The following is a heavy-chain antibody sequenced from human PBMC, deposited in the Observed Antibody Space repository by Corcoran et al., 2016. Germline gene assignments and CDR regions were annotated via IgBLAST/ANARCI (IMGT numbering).Heavy chain of an antibody. D-gene: IGHD1-26*01. V-gene: IGHV4-34*01. CDR1: GGSFSGYY. CDR3: ARVYSGVGAGRCFDL. CDR2: INHSGST. J-gene: IGHJ2*01. Sequence: QVQLQQWGAGRLKPSETLSLTCAVYGGSFSGYYWSWIRQPPGKGLEWIGEINHSGSTNYNPSLKSRVTISVDTSKNQFSLKLSSVTAADTAVYYCARVYSGVGAGRCFDLWGRGTLVTVSS.